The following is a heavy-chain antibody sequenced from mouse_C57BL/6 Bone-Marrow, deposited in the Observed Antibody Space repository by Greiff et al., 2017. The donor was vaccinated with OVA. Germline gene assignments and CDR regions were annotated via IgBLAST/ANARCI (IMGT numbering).Heavy chain of an antibody. CDR1: GYTFTSYW. CDR3: ARWDYYVSSLAY. J-gene: IGHJ3*01. Sequence: QVQLKQPGAELVRPGSSVKLSCKASGYTFTSYWMDWVKQRPGQGLEWIGNIYPSDSETHYNQKFKDKATLTVDKSSSTAYMQLSSLTSEDSAVYYCARWDYYVSSLAYWGQGTLVTVTA. D-gene: IGHD1-1*01. CDR2: IYPSDSET. V-gene: IGHV1-61*01.